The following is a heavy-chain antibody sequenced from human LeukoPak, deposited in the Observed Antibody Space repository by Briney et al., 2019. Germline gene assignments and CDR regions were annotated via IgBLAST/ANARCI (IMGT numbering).Heavy chain of an antibody. V-gene: IGHV3-9*01. CDR3: AKGGSYYGSGSWDFDY. CDR2: ISWNSGSI. J-gene: IGHJ4*02. CDR1: GFTFDDYA. Sequence: PGRSLRLSCAASGFTFDDYAMHWVRQAPGKGLEWVSGISWNSGSIGYADSVKGRFTISRDNAKNSLYLQMNSLRAEDTALYYCAKGGSYYGSGSWDFDYWGQGTLVTVSS. D-gene: IGHD3-10*01.